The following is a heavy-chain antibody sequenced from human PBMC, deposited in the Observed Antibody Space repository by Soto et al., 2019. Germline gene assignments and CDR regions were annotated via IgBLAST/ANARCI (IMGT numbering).Heavy chain of an antibody. V-gene: IGHV4-39*02. Sequence: PSETLSLTCTVSGDSISSSTYYWGWIRQPPGKGLEWIGSMFYSGNTYYNPSLKSRVTLSINTSKSQFSLKLNSVTAADTAVYYCARDYYGSGSPNWFDPWGHGTLVTVSS. CDR1: GDSISSSTYY. CDR2: MFYSGNT. CDR3: ARDYYGSGSPNWFDP. D-gene: IGHD3-10*01. J-gene: IGHJ5*02.